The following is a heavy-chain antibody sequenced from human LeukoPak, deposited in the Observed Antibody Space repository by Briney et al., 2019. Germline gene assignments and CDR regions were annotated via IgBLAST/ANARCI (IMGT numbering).Heavy chain of an antibody. CDR3: TKEGWIAVAGLLDY. D-gene: IGHD6-19*01. CDR2: ISGSGGST. CDR1: GFTFSSYA. Sequence: PGGSLRLSCAASGFTFSSYAMSWVRQAPGKGLEWVSAISGSGGSTYSAYFEKGWIIISRNNSKNMLYLQINPLRADATAYYYCTKEGWIAVAGLLDYWGQGTLVTVSS. J-gene: IGHJ4*02. V-gene: IGHV3-23*01.